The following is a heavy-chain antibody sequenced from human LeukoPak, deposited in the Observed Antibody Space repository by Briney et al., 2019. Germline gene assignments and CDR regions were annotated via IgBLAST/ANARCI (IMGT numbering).Heavy chain of an antibody. J-gene: IGHJ6*02. Sequence: GGSLRLSCAASGFTFSSYAMHWVRQAPGKGLEYVSAISSNGGSTYYANSVKGRFTISRDNSKNTLYLQMGSLRAEDMAVYYCARGGGSDYYYGMDVWGQGTTVTVSS. D-gene: IGHD2-15*01. CDR1: GFTFSSYA. CDR2: ISSNGGST. V-gene: IGHV3-64*01. CDR3: ARGGGSDYYYGMDV.